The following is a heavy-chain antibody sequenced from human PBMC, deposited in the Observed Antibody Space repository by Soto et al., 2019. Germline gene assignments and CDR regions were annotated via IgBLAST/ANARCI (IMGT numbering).Heavy chain of an antibody. Sequence: SETLSLTCIVCVESISISSYYWGWIRQPPGKGLEWIGSIYYSGRTYYNPSFKSRVTISIDTSKNQFSLKLSSVTATDTAVYYCARQRTTVVTKAYFDHWGQGAMVTVSS. V-gene: IGHV4-39*01. J-gene: IGHJ4*02. D-gene: IGHD2-21*02. CDR1: VESISISSYY. CDR2: IYYSGRT. CDR3: ARQRTTVVTKAYFDH.